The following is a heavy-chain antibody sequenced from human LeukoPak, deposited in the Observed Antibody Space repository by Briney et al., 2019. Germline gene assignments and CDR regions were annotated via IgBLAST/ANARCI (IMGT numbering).Heavy chain of an antibody. J-gene: IGHJ1*01. CDR3: VKVNLHFLSAEYFQH. CDR1: GLTFSNHA. D-gene: IGHD3-3*02. CDR2: ISGSGGIT. V-gene: IGHV3-23*01. Sequence: GGSLRLSCAASGLTFSNHAMNWVRQVPGKGLEWVSGISGSGGITHYADSVKGRFTISRDNSKNTLDFQMNSLTVEDTAVYYCVKVNLHFLSAEYFQHWGQGTLVTVS.